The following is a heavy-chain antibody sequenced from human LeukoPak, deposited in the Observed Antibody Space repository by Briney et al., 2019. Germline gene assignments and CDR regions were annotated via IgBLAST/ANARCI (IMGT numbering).Heavy chain of an antibody. CDR2: MNPNSGNT. J-gene: IGHJ5*02. V-gene: IGHV1-8*01. CDR1: GYAFTSYD. D-gene: IGHD3-10*01. Sequence: ASVKVSCKASGYAFTSYDINWVRQAPGQGLEWMGWMNPNSGNTGYAQKFQGRVTMTRNTSISTAYMELSSLRSEDTAVYYCARGKFVMVQGVIAWFDPWGQGTLVTVSS. CDR3: ARGKFVMVQGVIAWFDP.